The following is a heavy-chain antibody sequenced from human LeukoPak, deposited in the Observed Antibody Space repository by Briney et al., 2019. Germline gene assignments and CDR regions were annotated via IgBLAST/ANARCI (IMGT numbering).Heavy chain of an antibody. CDR1: GGSFSGYY. CDR3: ARDTVGWYENDY. CDR2: INHSGST. D-gene: IGHD6-19*01. J-gene: IGHJ4*02. V-gene: IGHV4-34*01. Sequence: KPSETLSLTCAVYGGSFSGYYWSWIRQPPGKGLEWIGEINHSGSTNYNPSLKSRVTISVDTSKNQFSLKLSSVTAADTAVYYCARDTVGWYENDYWGQGTLVTVSS.